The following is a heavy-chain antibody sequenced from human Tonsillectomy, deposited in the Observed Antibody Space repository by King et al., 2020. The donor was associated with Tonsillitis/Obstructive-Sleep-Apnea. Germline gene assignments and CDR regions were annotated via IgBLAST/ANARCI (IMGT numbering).Heavy chain of an antibody. CDR1: GFSLSNARMG. CDR3: ARIRLVVVPAATYYFDY. CDR2: IFSNDEK. Sequence: VTLKESGPVLVKPTETLTLTCTVSGFSLSNARMGVSRIRQPPGKALEWLAHIFSNDEKSYSTSLKSRLTISKDTSKSQVVLTMTNMDPVDTATYYCARIRLVVVPAATYYFDYWGQGTLVTVSS. V-gene: IGHV2-26*01. J-gene: IGHJ4*02. D-gene: IGHD2-2*01.